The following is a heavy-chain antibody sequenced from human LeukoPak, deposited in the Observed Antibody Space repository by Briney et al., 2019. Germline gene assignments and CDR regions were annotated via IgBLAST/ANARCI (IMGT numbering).Heavy chain of an antibody. D-gene: IGHD2-2*01. CDR3: ARDARHRYCSSTSCYRGWLDP. Sequence: RASVKVSCKASGGTFSSYAISWVRQAPGQGLEWMGGIIPIFGTANYAQKFQGRVTITADESTSTAYMELSSLRSEDTAVYYCARDARHRYCSSTSCYRGWLDPWGQGTLVTVSS. CDR2: IIPIFGTA. J-gene: IGHJ5*02. CDR1: GGTFSSYA. V-gene: IGHV1-69*13.